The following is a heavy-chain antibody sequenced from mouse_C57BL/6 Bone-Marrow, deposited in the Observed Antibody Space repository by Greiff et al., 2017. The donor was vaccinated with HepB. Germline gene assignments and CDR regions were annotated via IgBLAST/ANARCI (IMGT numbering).Heavy chain of an antibody. CDR2: IYPSDSET. D-gene: IGHD3-2*02. V-gene: IGHV1-61*01. J-gene: IGHJ3*01. CDR1: GYTFTSYW. CDR3: ARSTAQATAWFAY. Sequence: VQLQQPGAELVRPGSSVKLSCKASGYTFTSYWMDWVKQRPGQGLEWIGNIYPSDSETHYNQKFKDKATLTVDKSSSTAYMQLSSLTSEDSAVYYCARSTAQATAWFAYWGQGTLVTVSA.